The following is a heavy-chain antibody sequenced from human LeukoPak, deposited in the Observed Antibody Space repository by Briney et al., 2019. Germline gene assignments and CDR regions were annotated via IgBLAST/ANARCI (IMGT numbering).Heavy chain of an antibody. CDR2: ISYDGSNK. J-gene: IGHJ4*02. V-gene: IGHV3-30-3*01. D-gene: IGHD3-9*01. CDR3: ARDFLDILTGYLY. CDR1: GFTFSSYA. Sequence: GGSLRLSCAASGFTFSSYAMHWVRQAPGKGLEWVAVISYDGSNKYYADSVKGRFTISRDNSKNTLYLQMNSLRAEDTAVYYCARDFLDILTGYLYWGQGTLVTVSS.